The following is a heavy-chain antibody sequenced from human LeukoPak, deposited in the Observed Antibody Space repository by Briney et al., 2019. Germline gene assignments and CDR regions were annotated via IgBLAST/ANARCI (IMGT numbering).Heavy chain of an antibody. CDR2: IKSDGSET. D-gene: IGHD4-11*01. V-gene: IGHV3-7*05. J-gene: IGHJ4*02. Sequence: GGSLRLSCAASGFTFSNAWMAWVRQAPGKGLEWVANIKSDGSETYYGDSVRGRFTISRDNAENSLYLQMNSLRAEDTAVYYCARDHDYSKDYWGQGTLVTVSS. CDR1: GFTFSNAW. CDR3: ARDHDYSKDY.